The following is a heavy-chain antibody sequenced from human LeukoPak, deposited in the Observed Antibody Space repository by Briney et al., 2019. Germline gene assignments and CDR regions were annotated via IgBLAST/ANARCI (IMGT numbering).Heavy chain of an antibody. J-gene: IGHJ4*02. CDR3: ARLLLRYFDC. V-gene: IGHV4-39*01. D-gene: IGHD3-9*01. CDR2: IYYSGST. CDR1: GGSISSSSYY. Sequence: SETLSLTCTVSGGSISSSSYYWGWIRQPPGKGLEWIGSIYYSGSTYYNPSLKSRVTISVDTSKNQFSLKLSSVTAADTAVYYCARLLLRYFDCWGQGTLVTVSS.